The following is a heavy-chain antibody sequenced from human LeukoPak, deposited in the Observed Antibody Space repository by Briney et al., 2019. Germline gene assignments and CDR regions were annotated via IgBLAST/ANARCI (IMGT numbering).Heavy chain of an antibody. D-gene: IGHD5-12*01. Sequence: GGSLQISCQGSGSPFTSYWIGGGRPVPGKGVEGMGIIYPGDSDTRYSPSFQGQVTISADKSISTAYLQWSSLKASDTAMYYCARLGYSGYDSGDYWGQGTLVTVSS. CDR3: ARLGYSGYDSGDY. CDR2: IYPGDSDT. J-gene: IGHJ4*02. V-gene: IGHV5-51*01. CDR1: GSPFTSYW.